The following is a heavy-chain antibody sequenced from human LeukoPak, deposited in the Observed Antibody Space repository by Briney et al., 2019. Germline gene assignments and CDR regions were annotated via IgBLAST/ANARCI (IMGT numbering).Heavy chain of an antibody. CDR3: ARDPRGDFSGAFDI. Sequence: SETLSLTCTVSGGSISSYYWSWIRQPAGKGLEWIGRIYTSGSTNYNPSLKSRVTMSVDTSKNQFSLKLSSVTAADAAVYYCARDPRGDFSGAFDIWGQGTMVTVSS. CDR1: GGSISSYY. CDR2: IYTSGST. J-gene: IGHJ3*02. V-gene: IGHV4-4*07. D-gene: IGHD3-10*01.